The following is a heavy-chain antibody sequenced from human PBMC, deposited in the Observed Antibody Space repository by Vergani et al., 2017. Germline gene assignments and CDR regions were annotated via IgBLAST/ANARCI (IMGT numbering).Heavy chain of an antibody. CDR2: IKSTFDRGTT. CDR3: TTDPRYCGDCSCYWLRDHHYYGMDV. Sequence: EVQLVESGGGIVKPGGSLRLSCVPSGFSFRNAWMNWVRRTPGKGLEWVGRIKSTFDRGTTDYAAAVKGRFTISRDDSKNTLFLQMNGLKTEDIGVYYCTTDPRYCGDCSCYWLRDHHYYGMDVWGQGTTVTVSS. D-gene: IGHD2-21*01. CDR1: GFSFRNAW. J-gene: IGHJ6*02. V-gene: IGHV3-15*07.